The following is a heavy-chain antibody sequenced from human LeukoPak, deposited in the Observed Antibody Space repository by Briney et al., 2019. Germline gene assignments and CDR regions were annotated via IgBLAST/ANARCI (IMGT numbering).Heavy chain of an antibody. J-gene: IGHJ3*01. D-gene: IGHD3-3*01. CDR2: ISYSGST. CDR1: GGSIDSGHYY. Sequence: SETLSLTCTVSGGSIDSGHYYWSWIRQPPGKGLELIGYISYSGSTYYNPSLKSRVTISVDTSKNQFSLKLSSVTAADTAVYYCARSKFGVVTQWGQGTMVTVSS. V-gene: IGHV4-30-4*02. CDR3: ARSKFGVVTQ.